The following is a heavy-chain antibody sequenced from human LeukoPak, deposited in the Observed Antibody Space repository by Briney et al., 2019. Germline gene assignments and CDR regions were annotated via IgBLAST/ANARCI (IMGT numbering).Heavy chain of an antibody. CDR1: GFTSSSYG. CDR3: AKLAPSGHYYYGMDV. D-gene: IGHD5-24*01. J-gene: IGHJ6*02. Sequence: GGSLRLSCAATGFTSSSYGMHWVRQAPGKGLEWVAVISYDGSNKYYADSVKGRFTISRDNSKNTLYLQMNSLRAEDTAVYYCAKLAPSGHYYYGMDVWGQGTTVTVSS. V-gene: IGHV3-30*18. CDR2: ISYDGSNK.